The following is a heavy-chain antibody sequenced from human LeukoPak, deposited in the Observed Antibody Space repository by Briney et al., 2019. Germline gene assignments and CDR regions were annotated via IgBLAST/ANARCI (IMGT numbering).Heavy chain of an antibody. J-gene: IGHJ4*02. V-gene: IGHV3-23*01. Sequence: PGGSLRLSCEASEFTFSSYAMNWVRQAPGKGLEWVSGIGNSGVSTYYADSVKGRFTISRDNSKNTLYLQMNSLRAEDTAVYYCAKDMRGGDTAMLAPDYWGQGTLVTVSS. CDR3: AKDMRGGDTAMLAPDY. CDR1: EFTFSSYA. D-gene: IGHD5-18*01. CDR2: IGNSGVST.